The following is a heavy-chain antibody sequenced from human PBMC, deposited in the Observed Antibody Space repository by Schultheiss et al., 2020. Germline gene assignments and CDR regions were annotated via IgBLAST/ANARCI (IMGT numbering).Heavy chain of an antibody. CDR1: EFTLTAYW. D-gene: IGHD6-13*01. CDR2: LKPDGSVR. CDR3: ARGDSSRPVYFDY. J-gene: IGHJ4*02. Sequence: GDSLKISCAASEFTLTAYWMSWVRQAPGKGLEWVASLKPDGSVRYYVDSVKGRFTISKDNAKNSVYLEMNSLRAEDTAVYYCARGDSSRPVYFDYWGQGTLVTVSS. V-gene: IGHV3-7*01.